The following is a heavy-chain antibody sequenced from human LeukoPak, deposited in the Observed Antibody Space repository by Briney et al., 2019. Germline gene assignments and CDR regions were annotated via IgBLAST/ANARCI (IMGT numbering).Heavy chain of an antibody. J-gene: IGHJ4*02. CDR3: AKSGYDYVWGSYRSYYFDY. V-gene: IGHV3-23*01. Sequence: GGSLRLSCAASGFTFSSYAMSWVRQAPGKGLEWVSAISGSGGSTYYADSVEGRFTISRDNSKNTLYLQMNSLRAEDTAVYYCAKSGYDYVWGSYRSYYFDYWGQGTLVTVSS. CDR2: ISGSGGST. CDR1: GFTFSSYA. D-gene: IGHD3-16*02.